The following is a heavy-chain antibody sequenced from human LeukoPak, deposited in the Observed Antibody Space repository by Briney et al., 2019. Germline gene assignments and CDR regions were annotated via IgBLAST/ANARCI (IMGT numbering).Heavy chain of an antibody. Sequence: ASVKVSCKASGYNFISYYTHWVRQAPGQGLEWMGIINPSGGSTSYAQKFQDRVTMTRDTSTSTVYTELSSRQSEDTVVYYCAREDVVLVDAVRYYYYGMDVWGQGTTVTVSS. CDR2: INPSGGST. CDR1: GYNFISYY. V-gene: IGHV1-46*01. D-gene: IGHD2-8*01. CDR3: AREDVVLVDAVRYYYYGMDV. J-gene: IGHJ6*02.